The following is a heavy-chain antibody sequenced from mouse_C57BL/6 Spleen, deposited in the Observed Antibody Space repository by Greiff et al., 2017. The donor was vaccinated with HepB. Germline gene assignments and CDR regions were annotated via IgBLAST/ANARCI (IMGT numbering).Heavy chain of an antibody. D-gene: IGHD4-1*01. CDR2: ISNLAYSI. Sequence: EVMLVESGGGLVQPGGSLKLSCAASGFTFSDYGMAWVRQAPRKGPEWVAFISNLAYSIYYADTVTGRFTISRENAKNTLYLEMSSLRSEDTAMYYCARQLGRWYFDYWGQGTTLTVSS. V-gene: IGHV5-15*04. CDR1: GFTFSDYG. CDR3: ARQLGRWYFDY. J-gene: IGHJ2*01.